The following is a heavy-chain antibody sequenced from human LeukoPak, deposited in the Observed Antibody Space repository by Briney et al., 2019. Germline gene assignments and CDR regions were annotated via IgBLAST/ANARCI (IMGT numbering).Heavy chain of an antibody. J-gene: IGHJ6*02. CDR3: ARGSPGFYCGMDV. CDR2: INHSGST. CDR1: GGSFSGYY. V-gene: IGHV4-34*01. Sequence: PSETLSLTCAVYGGSFSGYYWSWIRQPPGKGLEWIGEINHSGSTNYNPSLKSRVTISVDTSKNQFSLKLSSVTAADTAVYYCARGSPGFYCGMDVWGQGTTVTVSS.